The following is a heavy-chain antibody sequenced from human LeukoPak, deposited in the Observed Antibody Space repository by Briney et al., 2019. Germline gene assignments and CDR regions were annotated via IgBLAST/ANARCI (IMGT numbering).Heavy chain of an antibody. V-gene: IGHV1-18*01. D-gene: IGHD6-6*01. CDR1: GYTLTTYG. CDR3: ARDMIASRPNWFDP. J-gene: IGHJ5*02. CDR2: ISGYNGHT. Sequence: ASVKVSCEASGYTLTTYGTNCVRQTLGQRGKSLERISGYNGHTHYAQKLQGRVTMTTDTSTRTAYIELRSLTSVDTAVYYCARDMIASRPNWFDPWGQGTLVTVSS.